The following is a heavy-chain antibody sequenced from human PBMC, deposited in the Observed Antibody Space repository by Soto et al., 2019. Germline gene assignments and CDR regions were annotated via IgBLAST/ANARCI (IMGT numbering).Heavy chain of an antibody. CDR2: IIPILGIS. CDR3: ARAFTVGVTVDY. D-gene: IGHD1-26*01. J-gene: IGHJ4*02. V-gene: IGHV1-69*02. CDR1: GGTFRSYT. Sequence: QVQLVQSGAEVKKPGSSVKVSCKASGGTFRSYTISWVRQAPGQGLEWMGRIIPILGISKYAQKLQGRVTITADKSTSTACMELSSLRSEDTAVYYCARAFTVGVTVDYWGQGTLVTVSS.